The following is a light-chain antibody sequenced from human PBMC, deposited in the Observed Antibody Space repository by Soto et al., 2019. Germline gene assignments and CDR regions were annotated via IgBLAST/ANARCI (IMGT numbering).Light chain of an antibody. V-gene: IGKV3-15*01. CDR3: QQYNNWPPT. J-gene: IGKJ1*01. CDR2: GAS. Sequence: EIVMTQSPATLSVSPGERATLSCRASQSVSSSYFAWYQQNPGQPPRLLIYGASTRATGIPARFSGSGSGTAFTPTISSLQSEDFAVYYCQQYNNWPPTFGQGTKVDI. CDR1: QSVSSSY.